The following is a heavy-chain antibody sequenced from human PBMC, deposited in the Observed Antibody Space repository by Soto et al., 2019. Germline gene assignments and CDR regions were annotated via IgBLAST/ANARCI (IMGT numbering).Heavy chain of an antibody. Sequence: EVQLVESGGGLVQPGGSLRLSCAASGFTLSRYSMNWVRQAPGKGLEWVSSISSSSSYIYYADSVKGRFTISRDNSKKSLYLQINSRRVEDTAEYYYARDSLEAAKDGSYNYYGLDVWGQGTMVTVCS. CDR1: GFTLSRYS. CDR2: ISSSSSYI. D-gene: IGHD2-15*01. CDR3: ARDSLEAAKDGSYNYYGLDV. V-gene: IGHV3-21*01. J-gene: IGHJ6*02.